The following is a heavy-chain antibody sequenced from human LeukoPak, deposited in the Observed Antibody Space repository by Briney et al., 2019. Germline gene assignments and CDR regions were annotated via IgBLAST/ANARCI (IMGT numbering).Heavy chain of an antibody. J-gene: IGHJ4*02. V-gene: IGHV4-59*12. Sequence: PSETLSLTCTVSGGSISSYYWSWIRQPPGKGLEWIGYIYYSGSTNYNPSLKSRVTISVDTSKNQFSLKLSSVTAADTAVYYCARSLPDDYHYFDYWGQGTLVTVSS. CDR1: GGSISSYY. D-gene: IGHD4-11*01. CDR2: IYYSGST. CDR3: ARSLPDDYHYFDY.